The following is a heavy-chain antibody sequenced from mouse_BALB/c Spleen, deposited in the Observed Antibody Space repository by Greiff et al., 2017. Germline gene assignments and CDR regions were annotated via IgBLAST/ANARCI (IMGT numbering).Heavy chain of an antibody. Sequence: EVQLQESGPGLVKPSQSLSLTCSVTGYSITSGYYWNWIRQFPGNKLEWMGYISYDGSNNYNPSLKNRISITRDTSKNQFFLKLNSVTTEDTATYYCARSYGSPDYWGQGTTLTVSS. J-gene: IGHJ2*01. CDR3: ARSYGSPDY. CDR2: ISYDGSN. CDR1: GYSITSGYY. V-gene: IGHV3-6*02. D-gene: IGHD1-1*01.